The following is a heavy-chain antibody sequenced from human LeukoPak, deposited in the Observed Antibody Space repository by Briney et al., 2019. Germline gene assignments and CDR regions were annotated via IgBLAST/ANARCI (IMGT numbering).Heavy chain of an antibody. J-gene: IGHJ4*02. CDR1: GFTFGDYA. Sequence: PGGSLRLSCTASGFTFGDYAMSWVRQAPGKGLEWVGFIRSKAYGWTTEYAASVKSRFTISRDDSKSIAYLQMNSLKTEDTAVYYCTRDRDYDLTDFDYRGQGTLVTVSS. V-gene: IGHV3-49*04. CDR3: TRDRDYDLTDFDY. CDR2: IRSKAYGWTT. D-gene: IGHD3-3*01.